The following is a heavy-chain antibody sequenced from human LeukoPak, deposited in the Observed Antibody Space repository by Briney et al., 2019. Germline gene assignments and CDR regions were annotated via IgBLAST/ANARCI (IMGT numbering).Heavy chain of an antibody. V-gene: IGHV4-59*01. Sequence: SETLSLTCTVSGGSIRSFYWSWIRQRPGKGLEWIGYIYYSGSTNYNPSLKSRVTISVDTSKNQFSLKLSSVTAADTAVYYCARVFPGGFDYWGQGTLVTVSS. D-gene: IGHD2-8*02. CDR3: ARVFPGGFDY. CDR1: GGSIRSFY. CDR2: IYYSGST. J-gene: IGHJ4*02.